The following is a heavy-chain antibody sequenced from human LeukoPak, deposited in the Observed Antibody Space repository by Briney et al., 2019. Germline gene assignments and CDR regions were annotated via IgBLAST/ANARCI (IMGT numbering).Heavy chain of an antibody. CDR1: GFTFSSYW. V-gene: IGHV3-74*01. J-gene: IGHJ3*02. CDR3: SRGGNYHGFDI. CDR2: INSDGSGT. D-gene: IGHD4-11*01. Sequence: GGSLRLSCAASGFTFSSYWMHWVRQAPGKGLVWVSRINSDGSGTIYADSVKGRFTFSRDNAKNTLYLQMNSLRAEDTAVYYCSRGGNYHGFDIWGQGTMVTVSS.